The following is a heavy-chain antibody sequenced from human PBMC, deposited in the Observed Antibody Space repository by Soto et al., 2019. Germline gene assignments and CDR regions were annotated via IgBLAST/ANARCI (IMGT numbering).Heavy chain of an antibody. CDR3: ARTGYCSSTSCYGGGYYYYMYV. D-gene: IGHD2-2*01. V-gene: IGHV4-34*01. J-gene: IGHJ6*03. CDR1: GGSFSGCD. Sequence: SETLSLTCAVYGGSFSGCDWSWIRQPPGKGLEWIGEINHSGSTNYNPSLKSRVTISVDTSKNQFSLKLSSVTAADTAVYYCARTGYCSSTSCYGGGYYYYMYVWGKGTTVTVS. CDR2: INHSGST.